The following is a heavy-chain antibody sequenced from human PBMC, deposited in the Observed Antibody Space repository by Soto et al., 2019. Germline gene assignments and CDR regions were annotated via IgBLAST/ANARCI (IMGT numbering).Heavy chain of an antibody. D-gene: IGHD3-16*01. V-gene: IGHV3-9*01. Sequence: GKGLEWVSGISWNSDYIAYADSVKGRFAISRDNAKNSLYLQMNSLRPEDTALYYCAKDRYQFAGAAVDIWGRGTMVTVSS. CDR3: AKDRYQFAGAAVDI. J-gene: IGHJ3*02. CDR2: ISWNSDYI.